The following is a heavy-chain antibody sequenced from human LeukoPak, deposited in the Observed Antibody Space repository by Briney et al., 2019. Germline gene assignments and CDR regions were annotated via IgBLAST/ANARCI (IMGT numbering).Heavy chain of an antibody. D-gene: IGHD6-19*01. CDR3: ARGRWQWLARVTTAFDY. CDR2: IYYSGST. V-gene: IGHV4-59*01. Sequence: NPSETLSLTCTVSGGSISSYYWSWIRQPPGKGLEWIGYIYYSGSTNYNPSLKSRVTISVDTSKNQFSLKLSSVTAADTAVYYCARGRWQWLARVTTAFDYWGQGTLVTVSS. CDR1: GGSISSYY. J-gene: IGHJ4*02.